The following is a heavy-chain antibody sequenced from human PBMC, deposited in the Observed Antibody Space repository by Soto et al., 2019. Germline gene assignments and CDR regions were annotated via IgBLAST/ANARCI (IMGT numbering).Heavy chain of an antibody. CDR3: ARASEESSIAARGLSYYYYYGMDV. CDR2: IGTAGDT. CDR1: GFTFSSYD. D-gene: IGHD6-6*01. J-gene: IGHJ6*02. Sequence: GSLRLSCAASGFTFSSYDMHWVRQATGKGLEWVSAIGTAGDTYYPGSVKGRFTISRENAKNSLYLQMNSMRAGDTAVYYCARASEESSIAARGLSYYYYYGMDVWGQGTTVTVSS. V-gene: IGHV3-13*01.